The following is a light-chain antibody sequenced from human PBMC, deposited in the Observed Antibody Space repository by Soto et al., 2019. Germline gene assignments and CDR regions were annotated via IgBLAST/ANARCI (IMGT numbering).Light chain of an antibody. CDR1: SSDVGGYNY. CDR2: DVS. V-gene: IGLV2-14*01. CDR3: SSYTTSNTRQIV. Sequence: QSALTQPASVSGSPGQSITISCTGTSSDVGGYNYVSWYQQHPGKAPKFMIYDVSNRPSGVSNRFSGSKSGNTASLTISGRQADDEADYYCSSYTTSNTRQIVFGTGTKVTVL. J-gene: IGLJ1*01.